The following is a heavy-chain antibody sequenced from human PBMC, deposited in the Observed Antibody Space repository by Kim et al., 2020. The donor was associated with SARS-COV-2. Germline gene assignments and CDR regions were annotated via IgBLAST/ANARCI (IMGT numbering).Heavy chain of an antibody. V-gene: IGHV3-9*01. D-gene: IGHD2-15*01. Sequence: GGSLRLSCAASGFPFDDYAMHWVRQAPGKGLEWVSGISWNSGSIGYADSVKGRFTISRDNAKNSLYLQMNSLRAEVTALYYCAKDLGYCSGGSCHDAFD. CDR2: ISWNSGSI. CDR3: AKDLGYCSGGSCHDAFD. J-gene: IGHJ3*02. CDR1: GFPFDDYA.